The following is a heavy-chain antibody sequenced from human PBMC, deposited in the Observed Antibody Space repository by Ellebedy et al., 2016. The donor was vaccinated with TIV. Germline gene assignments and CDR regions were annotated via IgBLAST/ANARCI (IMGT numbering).Heavy chain of an antibody. CDR2: MSPNNGNT. D-gene: IGHD6-13*01. J-gene: IGHJ4*02. CDR3: ARASDSSTYRPFDY. CDR1: GYTFTTYD. Sequence: AASVKVSCKASGYTFTTYDINWVRQATGQGLEWMGWMSPNNGNTGYAQNFQGRVTMTSDTSISTAYMELSTLTSEDTAVYYCARASDSSTYRPFDYWGQGILVTVSS. V-gene: IGHV1-8*01.